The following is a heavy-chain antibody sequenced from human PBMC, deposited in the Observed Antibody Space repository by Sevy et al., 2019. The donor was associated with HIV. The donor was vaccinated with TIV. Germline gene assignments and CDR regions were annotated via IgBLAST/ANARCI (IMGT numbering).Heavy chain of an antibody. CDR3: ARNDFSSGWQYYFDY. V-gene: IGHV4-4*07. Sequence: SETLSLTCTVSRGTISGYYWSWIRQPAGKGLEWIGRIYSSGSTNYNPSLKSRVTMSVDTSKKQFSLKLSSVTAADTAVYYCARNDFSSGWQYYFDYWGQGTLVTVSS. D-gene: IGHD6-19*01. CDR1: RGTISGYY. CDR2: IYSSGST. J-gene: IGHJ4*02.